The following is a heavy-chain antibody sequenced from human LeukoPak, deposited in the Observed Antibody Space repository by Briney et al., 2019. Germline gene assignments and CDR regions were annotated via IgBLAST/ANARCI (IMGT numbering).Heavy chain of an antibody. V-gene: IGHV4-59*08. CDR1: GGSISSYY. CDR2: IYYSGST. J-gene: IGHJ5*02. Sequence: PSETLSLTCTVSGGSISSYYWSWIRQPPGKGLEWIGYIYYSGSTNYNPPLKGRVTISVDTSKNQFSLKLSSVTAADTAVYYCARHGPVVGLWFGELLGSNWFDPWGQGTLVTVSS. CDR3: ARHGPVVGLWFGELLGSNWFDP. D-gene: IGHD3-10*01.